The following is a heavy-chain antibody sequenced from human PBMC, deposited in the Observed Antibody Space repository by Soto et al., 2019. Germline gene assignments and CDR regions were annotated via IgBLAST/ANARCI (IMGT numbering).Heavy chain of an antibody. CDR2: ISSSGST. V-gene: IGHV4-59*01. Sequence: SETLSLTCTVSGDSISSYYWSWIRQSPVKGLEWIGYISSSGSTSYNPSLKGRVTISVGTSKNQFSLRLSSVTAADTAVYYCARKKYRRGEFDYWGPGTMVNV. J-gene: IGHJ4*02. D-gene: IGHD6-6*01. CDR3: ARKKYRRGEFDY. CDR1: GDSISSYY.